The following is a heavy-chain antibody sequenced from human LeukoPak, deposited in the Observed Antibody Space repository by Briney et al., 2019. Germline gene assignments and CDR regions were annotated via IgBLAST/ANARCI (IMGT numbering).Heavy chain of an antibody. D-gene: IGHD2-15*01. CDR3: ARVPNIVGGSGMDV. J-gene: IGHJ6*04. CDR2: ISSSTSK. CDR1: GFTFSSYS. Sequence: GGSLRLSCAASGFTFSSYSMNWVRQAPGKGLGWVSSISSSTSKYYADSVKGRFTISRDNAKNSLYLQMNSLRAEDTAVYYCARVPNIVGGSGMDVWGKGTTVTVSS. V-gene: IGHV3-21*01.